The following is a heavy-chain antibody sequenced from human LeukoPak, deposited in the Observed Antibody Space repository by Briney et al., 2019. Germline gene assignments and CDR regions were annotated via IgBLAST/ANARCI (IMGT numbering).Heavy chain of an antibody. V-gene: IGHV1-18*04. CDR1: GYTFTGYY. Sequence: ASVKVSCKASGYTFTGYYMHWVRQAPGQGLEWMGWISAYNGNKKYAQKLQGRVTMTTDTSTSTAYMELRSLRSDDTAVYYCVRDGESGSPTAGDFDYWGQGTLVTVSS. J-gene: IGHJ4*02. CDR2: ISAYNGNK. CDR3: VRDGESGSPTAGDFDY. D-gene: IGHD1-26*01.